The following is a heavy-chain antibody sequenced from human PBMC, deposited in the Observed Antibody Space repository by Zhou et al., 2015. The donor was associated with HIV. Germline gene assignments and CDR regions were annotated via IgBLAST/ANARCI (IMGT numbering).Heavy chain of an antibody. V-gene: IGHV1-69*01. J-gene: IGHJ6*03. CDR2: IIPIFGTA. CDR1: GGTFSSYA. D-gene: IGHD3-3*01. Sequence: QVQLVQSGAEVKKPGSSVKVSCKASGGTFSSYAISWVRQAPGQGLEWMGGIIPIFGTANYAQKFQGRVTITADESTSTAYMELSSLRSEDTAVYYCARVGGTIFGVVKLYYYYYMDVWGQRDHGHRLL. CDR3: ARVGGTIFGVVKLYYYYYMDV.